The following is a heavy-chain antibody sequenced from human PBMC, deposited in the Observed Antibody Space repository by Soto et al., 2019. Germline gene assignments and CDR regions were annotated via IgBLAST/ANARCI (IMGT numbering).Heavy chain of an antibody. V-gene: IGHV1-2*02. CDR2: IKPNSGGT. Sequence: QVQLVQSGAEVKKPGASVKVSCKASGYTFTGYYMHWVRQAPGQGLEWMGWIKPNSGGTNYAQKFQGRVNMTRDTSISKAYMELSRLRSDDTAVYYCARDGRYCSGGSCYHYYYYGMDVWGQGTTVTVSS. CDR1: GYTFTGYY. D-gene: IGHD2-15*01. CDR3: ARDGRYCSGGSCYHYYYYGMDV. J-gene: IGHJ6*02.